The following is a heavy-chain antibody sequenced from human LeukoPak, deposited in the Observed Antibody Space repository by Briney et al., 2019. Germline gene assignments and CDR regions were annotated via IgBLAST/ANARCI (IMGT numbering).Heavy chain of an antibody. D-gene: IGHD1-26*01. CDR3: ARVRPPWGATRGILDY. V-gene: IGHV4-38-2*02. Sequence: PSETLSLTCSVSNYSLKRGYYWGWIRQPPGKGLEWIGNIYHTGYSYSNPSLKSRVTISVDRSKNQFSLKLSSVTAADTAVYYCARVRPPWGATRGILDYWGQGTLVTVSS. J-gene: IGHJ4*02. CDR2: IYHTGYS. CDR1: NYSLKRGYY.